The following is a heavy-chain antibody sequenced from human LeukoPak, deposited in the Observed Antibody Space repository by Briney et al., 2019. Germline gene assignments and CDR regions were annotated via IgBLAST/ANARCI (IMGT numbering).Heavy chain of an antibody. CDR1: GGTFSSYA. CDR3: ASTPLTYYYGSGSRYYFDY. V-gene: IGHV1-69*13. Sequence: ASVKVSCKASGGTFSSYAISWVRQAPGQGLEWMGGIIPIFGTANYAQKFQGRVTITADESTSTAYMELSSLRSEDTAVYYCASTPLTYYYGSGSRYYFDYWGQGTLVTVSS. J-gene: IGHJ4*02. CDR2: IIPIFGTA. D-gene: IGHD3-10*01.